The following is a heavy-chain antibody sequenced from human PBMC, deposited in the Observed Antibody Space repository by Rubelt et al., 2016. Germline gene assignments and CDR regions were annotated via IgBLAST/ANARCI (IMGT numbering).Heavy chain of an antibody. D-gene: IGHD1-26*01. V-gene: IGHV4-59*01. CDR3: ARVMLFGEWELPYAFDI. CDR2: IYYSGST. J-gene: IGHJ3*02. CDR1: GCSISSYY. Sequence: QVQLQESGPGLVKPSETLSLTCPVSGCSISSYYWSWIRQPPGKGLEWIGCIYYSGSTNYHPPLKSRVTISVDTSKDQFSLRLRPVTAADTAVYYCARVMLFGEWELPYAFDIWGQGTMVTVSS.